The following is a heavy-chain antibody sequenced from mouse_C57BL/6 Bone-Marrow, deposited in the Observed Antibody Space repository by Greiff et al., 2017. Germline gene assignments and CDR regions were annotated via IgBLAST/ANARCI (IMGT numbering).Heavy chain of an antibody. Sequence: VKLMESGPGLVAPSQSLSITCTVSGFSLTSYGVHWVRQPPGKGLEWLVVIWSDGSTTYNSAPKSRLSISKDNSKSQVFLKMNSLQTDDTAMYYCARHGGYPWYFDVWGTGTTVTVSS. D-gene: IGHD2-2*01. V-gene: IGHV2-6-1*01. CDR2: IWSDGST. CDR1: GFSLTSYG. J-gene: IGHJ1*03. CDR3: ARHGGYPWYFDV.